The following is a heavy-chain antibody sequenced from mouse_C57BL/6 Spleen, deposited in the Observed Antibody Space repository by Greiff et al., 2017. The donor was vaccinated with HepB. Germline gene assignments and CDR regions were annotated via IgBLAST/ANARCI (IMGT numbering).Heavy chain of an antibody. CDR3: ARCYYGSSYPYFDV. V-gene: IGHV1-52*01. Sequence: VQLKQPGAELVRPGSSVKLSCKASGYTFTSYWMHWVKQRPIQGLEWIGNIDPSDSETHYNQKFKDKATLTVDKSSSTAYMQLSSLTSEDSAVYYCARCYYGSSYPYFDVWGTGTTVTVSS. CDR2: IDPSDSET. J-gene: IGHJ1*03. CDR1: GYTFTSYW. D-gene: IGHD1-1*01.